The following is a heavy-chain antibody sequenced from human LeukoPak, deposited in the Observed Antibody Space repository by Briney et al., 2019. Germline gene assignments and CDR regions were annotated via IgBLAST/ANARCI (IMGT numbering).Heavy chain of an antibody. J-gene: IGHJ4*02. CDR3: ARDHDYYFDY. V-gene: IGHV3-48*02. Sequence: GGSLRLSCAASGFTFSNAWMSWVRQAPGKGLEWVSYISSSSSTIYYADSVKGRFTISRDNAKNSLYLQMNSLRDEDTAVYYCARDHDYYFDYWGQGTLVTVSS. D-gene: IGHD1-1*01. CDR2: ISSSSSTI. CDR1: GFTFSNAW.